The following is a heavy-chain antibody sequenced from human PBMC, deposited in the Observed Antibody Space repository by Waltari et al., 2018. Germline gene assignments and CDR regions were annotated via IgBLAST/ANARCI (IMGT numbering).Heavy chain of an antibody. CDR1: GFTFSDSP. Sequence: EVQLVESGGGLVQPGGSLKLSCAASGFTFSDSPMHWVRQAPGKGLEWVGRIRGKANNYATGYAAAVKGRFTISRDNSANMAYLQMSSLKTEDTGVYYCSRRFPGSDPWGQGTLVSVSS. V-gene: IGHV3-73*01. J-gene: IGHJ5*02. CDR3: SRRFPGSDP. D-gene: IGHD2-21*01. CDR2: IRGKANNYAT.